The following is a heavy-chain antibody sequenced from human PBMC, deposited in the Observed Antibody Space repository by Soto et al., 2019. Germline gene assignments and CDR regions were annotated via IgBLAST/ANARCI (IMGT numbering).Heavy chain of an antibody. V-gene: IGHV1-3*01. Sequence: ASVKVSCKASGYTFTSYAMHWVRQAPGQRLEWMGWINAGNGNTKYSQKFQGRVTITRDTSASTAYMELSSLRSEDTAVYYCARVGGCSSTSRQYYYYYYGMDVWGPGTTVTVYS. D-gene: IGHD2-2*01. J-gene: IGHJ6*02. CDR3: ARVGGCSSTSRQYYYYYYGMDV. CDR2: INAGNGNT. CDR1: GYTFTSYA.